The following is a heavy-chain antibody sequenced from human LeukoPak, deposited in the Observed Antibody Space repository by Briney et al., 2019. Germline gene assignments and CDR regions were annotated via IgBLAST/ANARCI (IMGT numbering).Heavy chain of an antibody. D-gene: IGHD1-26*01. CDR2: IYSTGST. Sequence: PSETLSLTCDVSGGSVRSYWWGWVRQPAGKGLEWLERIYSTGSTRFNPSLKSRLTLSIDTSTNQFSLKLTSVTAADTAVYFCARQGYTVSYYFLDYWSQGTLVTVSS. CDR1: GGSVRSYW. J-gene: IGHJ4*02. V-gene: IGHV4-4*07. CDR3: ARQGYTVSYYFLDY.